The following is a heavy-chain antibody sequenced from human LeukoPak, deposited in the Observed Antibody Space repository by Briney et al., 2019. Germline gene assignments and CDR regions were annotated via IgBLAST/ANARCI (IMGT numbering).Heavy chain of an antibody. J-gene: IGHJ4*02. CDR1: GGSISSGSYY. CDR3: ARGPGYSYGYYFDY. CDR2: IYTSGST. D-gene: IGHD5-18*01. Sequence: SETLSLTCTVSGGSISSGSYYWSWIRQPAGKGLEWIGRIYTSGSTNYNPSLKSRVTISVDRSKNQFSLKLSSVTAADTAVYYCARGPGYSYGYYFDYWGQGTLVTVSS. V-gene: IGHV4-61*02.